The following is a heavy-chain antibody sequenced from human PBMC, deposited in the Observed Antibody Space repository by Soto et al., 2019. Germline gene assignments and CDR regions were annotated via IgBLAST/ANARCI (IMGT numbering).Heavy chain of an antibody. CDR2: ISGSGGST. CDR3: AKAHLIVGASALDY. D-gene: IGHD1-26*01. J-gene: IGHJ4*02. CDR1: GFTFSSYA. Sequence: PGGSLRLSCAASGFTFSSYAMSWVRQAPGKGLEWVSAISGSGGSTYYADSVKGRFTISRDNSKNTLYLQMNSLRAEDTAVYYCAKAHLIVGASALDYWGQGTLVTVSS. V-gene: IGHV3-23*01.